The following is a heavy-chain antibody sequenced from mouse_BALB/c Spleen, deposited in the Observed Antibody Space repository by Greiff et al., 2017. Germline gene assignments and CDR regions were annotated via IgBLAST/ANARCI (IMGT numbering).Heavy chain of an antibody. D-gene: IGHD1-1*01. Sequence: EVKLMESGGGLVKPGGSLKLSCAASGFTFSSYAMSWVRQTPEKRLEWVASISSGGSTYYPDSVKGRFTISRDNARNILYLQMSSLRSEDTAMYFCARGVGTTVVATRYYFDYWGQGTTLTVSS. CDR2: ISSGGST. V-gene: IGHV5-6-5*01. CDR1: GFTFSSYA. CDR3: ARGVGTTVVATRYYFDY. J-gene: IGHJ2*01.